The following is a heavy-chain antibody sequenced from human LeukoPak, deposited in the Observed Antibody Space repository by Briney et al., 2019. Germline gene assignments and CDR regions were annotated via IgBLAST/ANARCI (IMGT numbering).Heavy chain of an antibody. D-gene: IGHD4/OR15-4a*01. J-gene: IGHJ3*02. V-gene: IGHV3-33*01. CDR1: GISFRTYG. Sequence: GGSLRLSCPASGISFRTYGMHWVRQAPGKGLDWVAVIWNDGTNEQYAESVRGRFTISRDNSKNMLFLQMNSLRVEDTAVYYCARPPRGAVSPYDAFAIWGRGTMVTVSS. CDR2: IWNDGTNE. CDR3: ARPPRGAVSPYDAFAI.